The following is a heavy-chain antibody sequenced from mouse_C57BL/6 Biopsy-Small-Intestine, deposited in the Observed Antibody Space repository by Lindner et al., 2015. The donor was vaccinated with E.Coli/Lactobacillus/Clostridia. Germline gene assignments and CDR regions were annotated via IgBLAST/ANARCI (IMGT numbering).Heavy chain of an antibody. J-gene: IGHJ1*03. D-gene: IGHD2-4*01. CDR2: IYPGDGDT. CDR1: GYAFSSSW. Sequence: VQLQESGPELVKPGASVKISCKASGYAFSSSWMNWVKQRPGKGLEWIGRIYPGDGDTNYNGKFKGKATLTADKSSSTAYMQLSSLTSEDSAVYFCATYYDYDDGPHWYFDVWGTGTTVTVSS. CDR3: ATYYDYDDGPHWYFDV. V-gene: IGHV1-82*01.